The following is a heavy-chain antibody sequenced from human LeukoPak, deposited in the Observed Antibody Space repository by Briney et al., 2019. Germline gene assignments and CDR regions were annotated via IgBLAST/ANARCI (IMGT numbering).Heavy chain of an antibody. CDR2: VSQDGSNR. CDR1: GFTFSSSG. Sequence: GGSLRLSCAASGFTFSSSGIHWVRQAPGKGLEWVSTVSQDGSNRYYGDSVKGRFIISRDNSRNTVYLQMNSLRAEDTAVYFCAKDTPSPNSGFYHYWGQGTPVTVSS. J-gene: IGHJ4*02. CDR3: AKDTPSPNSGFYHY. D-gene: IGHD5-12*01. V-gene: IGHV3-30*18.